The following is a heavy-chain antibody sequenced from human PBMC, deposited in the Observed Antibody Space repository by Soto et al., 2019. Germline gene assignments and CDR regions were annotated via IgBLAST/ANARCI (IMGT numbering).Heavy chain of an antibody. CDR1: GFTFSNYG. CDR2: ISYDGDNK. J-gene: IGHJ6*02. V-gene: IGHV3-30*18. Sequence: PGGSLRLSCAASGFTFSNYGIHWVRQAPGKGLEWVAVISYDGDNKYYADSVKGRFTISRDNSKNTLYLQMNSLRAEDTAVYYCAKDRVATSYFYGMDAWGQGTTATVSS. D-gene: IGHD5-12*01. CDR3: AKDRVATSYFYGMDA.